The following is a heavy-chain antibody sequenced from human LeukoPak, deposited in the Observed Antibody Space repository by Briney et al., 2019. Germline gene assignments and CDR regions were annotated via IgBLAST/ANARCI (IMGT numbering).Heavy chain of an antibody. CDR1: GYTFTSYA. CDR2: INAGNGNT. V-gene: IGHV1-3*01. J-gene: IGHJ6*02. Sequence: ASVKVSCKASGYTFTSYAMHWVRQAPGQRLEWMGWINAGNGNTKYSQKFRGRVTITRDTSASTAYMELSSLRSDDTAVYYCARDLNDFWSGYSGNRYYYYGMDVWGQGTTVTVSS. D-gene: IGHD3-3*01. CDR3: ARDLNDFWSGYSGNRYYYYGMDV.